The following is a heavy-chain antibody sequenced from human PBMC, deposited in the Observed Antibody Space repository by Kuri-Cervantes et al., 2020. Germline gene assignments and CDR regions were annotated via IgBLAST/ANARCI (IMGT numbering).Heavy chain of an antibody. CDR1: GGSFSGYY. J-gene: IGHJ4*02. D-gene: IGHD2-15*01. V-gene: IGHV4-34*01. CDR2: INHSGST. CDR3: ARVHLSWGCSCGSGYVKY. Sequence: SQTLSLTCAVYGGSFSGYYWSWIRQPPGKGLEWIGEINHSGSTNYNPSLKSRVTVSVDTSKNQFSLKLSSVTAADTAVYYCARVHLSWGCSCGSGYVKYWGQGTLVTVSS.